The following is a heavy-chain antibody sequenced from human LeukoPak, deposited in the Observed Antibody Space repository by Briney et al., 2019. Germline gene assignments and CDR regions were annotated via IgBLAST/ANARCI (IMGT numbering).Heavy chain of an antibody. CDR1: GFTFSSYA. J-gene: IGHJ3*02. D-gene: IGHD3-10*01. CDR2: IDTSGSYI. V-gene: IGHV3-21*01. Sequence: GGSLRLSCAASGFTFSSYAMNWVRQAPGKGLEWVSFIDTSGSYIYYGDSLKGRVTISRDNAKNSLYLQMNGLRAEDTAVYYCARGRSITLLRGVAMSDGFDIWGQGAMVTVSS. CDR3: ARGRSITLLRGVAMSDGFDI.